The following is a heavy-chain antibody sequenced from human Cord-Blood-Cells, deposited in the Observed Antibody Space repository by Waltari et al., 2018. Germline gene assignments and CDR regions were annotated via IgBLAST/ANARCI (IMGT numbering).Heavy chain of an antibody. CDR2: INTNTGNP. V-gene: IGHV7-4-1*02. Sequence: QVQLVQSGSELKKPGASVKVSCKASGYTFTSDAMNWVRQAPGQGLEWMGWINTNTGNPTYAQGFTGRFVFSLDTSVSTAYPQISSLKAEDTAVYYCARDGDIVVVPAARKYGMDVWGQGTTVTVSS. CDR1: GYTFTSDA. D-gene: IGHD2-2*01. J-gene: IGHJ6*02. CDR3: ARDGDIVVVPAARKYGMDV.